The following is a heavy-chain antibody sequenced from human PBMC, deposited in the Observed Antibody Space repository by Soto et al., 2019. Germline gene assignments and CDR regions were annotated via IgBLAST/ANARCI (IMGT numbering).Heavy chain of an antibody. D-gene: IGHD6-25*01. J-gene: IGHJ4*02. CDR3: ARVFSSGSGWMYYVDF. V-gene: IGHV4-4*02. CDR2: IFHTGGT. Sequence: QVQLQESGPGLVKPSETLSLTCTVSSDSIAGENWWSWVRQPPGMGLEWIGEIFHTGGTNYNPSLKSRVTMEVDKSKNQFSLKLISAPAADTAVYHCARVFSSGSGWMYYVDFWGQGTLVSVSS. CDR1: SDSIAGENW.